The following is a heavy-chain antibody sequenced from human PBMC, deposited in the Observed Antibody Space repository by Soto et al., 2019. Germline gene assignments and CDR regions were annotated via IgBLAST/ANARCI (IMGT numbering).Heavy chain of an antibody. CDR2: ISHSGST. CDR3: ARWFDY. CDR1: GGSISSGGYS. V-gene: IGHV4-30-2*01. Sequence: SETLSLTCAISGGSISSGGYSWSWIRQPPGKGLEWIGYISHSGSTYYNPSLKSRVTISVDRSKNQFSLKLSSVTAADTAVYYCARWFDYWGQGTLVTVSS. J-gene: IGHJ4*02.